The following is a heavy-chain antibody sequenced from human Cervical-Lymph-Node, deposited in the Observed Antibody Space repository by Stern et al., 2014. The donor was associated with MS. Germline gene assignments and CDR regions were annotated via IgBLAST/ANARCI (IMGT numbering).Heavy chain of an antibody. J-gene: IGHJ4*02. CDR1: GGSISSGGYY. CDR2: IYYSGST. V-gene: IGHV4-31*03. CDR3: ARLSADSSGYYYVASDY. Sequence: VQLLESGPGLVKPSQTLSLTCTVSGGSISSGGYYWSWIRQHPGKGLEWIGYIYYSGSTYYNPSLQSRVTISLDTSKNQFSLNLSSVAVADTAVYYCARLSADSSGYYYVASDYWGQGTLVTVSS. D-gene: IGHD3-22*01.